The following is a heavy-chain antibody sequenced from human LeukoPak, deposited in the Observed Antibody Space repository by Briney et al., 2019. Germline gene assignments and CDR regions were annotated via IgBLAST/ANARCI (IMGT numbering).Heavy chain of an antibody. V-gene: IGHV3-23*01. J-gene: IGHJ4*02. D-gene: IGHD3-3*01. CDR1: GFTFSSYA. Sequence: GGSLRLSCAASGFTFSSYAMSWVRQAPGKGLEWVSAISGSGGSTYYADSVKGRFTISRDNSKNTLYLQMNSLRAEDTAVYYCAKDLDPYDFWSGFDYWGQGTLVTVSS. CDR2: ISGSGGST. CDR3: AKDLDPYDFWSGFDY.